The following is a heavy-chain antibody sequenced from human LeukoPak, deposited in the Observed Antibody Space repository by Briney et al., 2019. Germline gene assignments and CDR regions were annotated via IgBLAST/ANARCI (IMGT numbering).Heavy chain of an antibody. V-gene: IGHV4-34*01. CDR1: GGSFSGYY. CDR3: ARAAVDSSGWYYFDY. Sequence: SETLSLTCAVYGGSFSGYYWSWIRQPPGKGLEWIGEINHSGSTNYNPSLKSRVTISVDTSKNQFSLKLSSVTAADTAVYYCARAAVDSSGWYYFDYWGQGTLVTVSS. CDR2: INHSGST. J-gene: IGHJ4*02. D-gene: IGHD6-19*01.